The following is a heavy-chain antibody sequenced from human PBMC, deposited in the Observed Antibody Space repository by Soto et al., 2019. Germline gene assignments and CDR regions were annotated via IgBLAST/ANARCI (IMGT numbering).Heavy chain of an antibody. CDR3: ERDQTGYSYGYGLGY. CDR1: GFTFSSYS. Sequence: GGSLRLSCAASGFTFSSYSMNWVRQAPGKGLEWVSSISSSSSYIYYADSVKGRFTISRDNAKNSLYLQMNSLRAEDTAVYYCERDQTGYSYGYGLGYWGQGTLVTVSS. CDR2: ISSSSSYI. D-gene: IGHD5-18*01. V-gene: IGHV3-21*01. J-gene: IGHJ4*02.